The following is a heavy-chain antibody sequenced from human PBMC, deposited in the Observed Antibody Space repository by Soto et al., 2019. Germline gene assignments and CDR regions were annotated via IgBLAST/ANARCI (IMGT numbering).Heavy chain of an antibody. J-gene: IGHJ6*02. Sequence: GGSLRLSCAASGFTFSSYAMSWVRQAPGKGLEWVSAISGSGGSTYYADSVKGRFTISRDNSKNTLYLQMNSLRAEDTAVYYCAIGAGGYSYARGERYGMDVWGQGTTVTVSS. CDR2: ISGSGGST. D-gene: IGHD5-18*01. V-gene: IGHV3-23*01. CDR3: AIGAGGYSYARGERYGMDV. CDR1: GFTFSSYA.